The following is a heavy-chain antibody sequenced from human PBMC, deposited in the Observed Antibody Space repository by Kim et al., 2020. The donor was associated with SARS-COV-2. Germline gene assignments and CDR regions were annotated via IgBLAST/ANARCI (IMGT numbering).Heavy chain of an antibody. CDR3: AKGLYGSGSYPVDY. V-gene: IGHV3-9*01. D-gene: IGHD3-10*01. CDR2: TSWNSGSI. J-gene: IGHJ4*02. Sequence: GGSLRLSCAASGFTFDDYAMHWVRPAPGKGLEWVSGTSWNSGSIGYADSVKGRFNISRHNAKNSLYLQMNSLRAEDTALYYCAKGLYGSGSYPVDYWGQGTLVTDSP. CDR1: GFTFDDYA.